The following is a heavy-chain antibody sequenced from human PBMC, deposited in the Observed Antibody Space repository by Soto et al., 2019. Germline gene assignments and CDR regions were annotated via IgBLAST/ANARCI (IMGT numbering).Heavy chain of an antibody. Sequence: QLQLQESGPGLVKPSETLSLTCTVSGGSISSSSYYWGWIRQPPGKGLEWLGSIYYSGSTYYNPSLKSRVTISVDTSKNQFSLKLSSVTAADTAVYYCARYKRFFIDYWGQGTLVTVSS. CDR3: ARYKRFFIDY. CDR2: IYYSGST. CDR1: GGSISSSSYY. J-gene: IGHJ4*02. V-gene: IGHV4-39*01. D-gene: IGHD1-20*01.